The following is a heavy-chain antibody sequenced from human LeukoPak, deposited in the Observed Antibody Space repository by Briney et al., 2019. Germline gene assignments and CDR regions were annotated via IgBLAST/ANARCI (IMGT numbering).Heavy chain of an antibody. CDR3: ARDFRSSSLFYFQH. D-gene: IGHD6-13*01. Sequence: GGSLRLSCAASGFTFSDYYMSWIRQAPGKGLEWVSYISSSGSTIYYADSVKGRFTISRDNAKNSLYLQMNSLRAEDTAVYYCARDFRSSSLFYFQHWGQGTLVTVS. CDR2: ISSSGSTI. CDR1: GFTFSDYY. J-gene: IGHJ1*01. V-gene: IGHV3-11*01.